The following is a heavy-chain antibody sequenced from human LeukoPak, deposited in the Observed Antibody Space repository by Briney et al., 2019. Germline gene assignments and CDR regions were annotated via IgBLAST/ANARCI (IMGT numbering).Heavy chain of an antibody. J-gene: IGHJ4*02. CDR2: IWYDGRDK. Sequence: GGSLRLSCAASGFSFSGCGMHWVRQAPGKGLEWVAFIWYDGRDKYYADSVKGRFTISRDNSKNTLYLQMNSLRAEDTAMYYCAKDPYSYGSYFDYWGQGTLVTVSS. D-gene: IGHD5-18*01. CDR1: GFSFSGCG. CDR3: AKDPYSYGSYFDY. V-gene: IGHV3-30*02.